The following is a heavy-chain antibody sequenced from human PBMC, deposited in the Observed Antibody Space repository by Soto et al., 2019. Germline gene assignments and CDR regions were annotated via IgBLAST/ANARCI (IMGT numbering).Heavy chain of an antibody. CDR2: ISYDGSNK. CDR1: GFTFSSYG. J-gene: IGHJ6*02. D-gene: IGHD5-18*01. V-gene: IGHV3-30*18. Sequence: PGGSLRLSCAASGFTFSSYGMHWVRQAPGKGLEWVAVISYDGSNKYYADSVKGRFTISRDNSKNTLYLQMNSLRAEDTAVYYCAKEGYSYACMDVWGQGTTVTVSS. CDR3: AKEGYSYACMDV.